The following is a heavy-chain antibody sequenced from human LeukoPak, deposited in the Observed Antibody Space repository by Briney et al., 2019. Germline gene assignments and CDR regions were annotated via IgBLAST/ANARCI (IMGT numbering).Heavy chain of an antibody. CDR1: GGSTSSSSYY. Sequence: SETLSLTCTVSGGSTSSSSYYWGWIRQPPGKGLEWIGSIYYSGSTYYNPSLKSRVTISVDTSKNQFSLKLSSVTAADTAVYYCARGPPRITMIVVVMNYYYYGMDVWGQGTTVTVSS. J-gene: IGHJ6*02. CDR2: IYYSGST. V-gene: IGHV4-39*07. D-gene: IGHD3-22*01. CDR3: ARGPPRITMIVVVMNYYYYGMDV.